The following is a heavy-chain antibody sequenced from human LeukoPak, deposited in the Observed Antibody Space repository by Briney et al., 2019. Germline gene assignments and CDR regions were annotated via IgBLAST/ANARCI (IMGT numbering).Heavy chain of an antibody. CDR2: IKSKTDGGTT. V-gene: IGHV3-15*01. CDR3: TTDGAADAFDI. Sequence: GGSLRLSCTASGFSLSDAWMSWVRQAPGKGLEWVGRIKSKTDGGTTDYAAPVKGRFTISRDDSKNTLYLQMNSLKTEDTAVYYCTTDGAADAFDIWGQGTMVTVSS. D-gene: IGHD1-26*01. CDR1: GFSLSDAW. J-gene: IGHJ3*02.